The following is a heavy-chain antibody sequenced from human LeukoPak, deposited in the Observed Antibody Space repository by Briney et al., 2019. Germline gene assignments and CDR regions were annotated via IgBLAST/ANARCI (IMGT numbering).Heavy chain of an antibody. CDR3: ARGTAVRGVMKGYYYHYMDV. CDR2: MNPNSGNT. D-gene: IGHD3-10*01. Sequence: GASVKVSCKASGYTFTSYDINWVRQATGQGLEWMGWMNPNSGNTGYAQKFQGRVTMTRNTSISTAYMELSSLRSEDTAVYYCARGTAVRGVMKGYYYHYMDVWGKGTTVTVSS. J-gene: IGHJ6*03. CDR1: GYTFTSYD. V-gene: IGHV1-8*01.